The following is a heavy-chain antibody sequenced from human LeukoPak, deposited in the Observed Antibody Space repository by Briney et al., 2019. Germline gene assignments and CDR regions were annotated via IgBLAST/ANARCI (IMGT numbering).Heavy chain of an antibody. J-gene: IGHJ3*01. CDR1: GFTFSNYW. CDR3: ATLLRLWGNGGFDL. CDR2: INPDGSTI. Sequence: GGSLRLSCAASGFTFSNYWVHWVRQAPGKGLVWVSRINPDGSTINYADSVKGRFTISRDNAKNTLYLQMNRLRAEDTAVYYCATLLRLWGNGGFDLWGRGTLVTVSS. D-gene: IGHD3-16*01. V-gene: IGHV3-74*01.